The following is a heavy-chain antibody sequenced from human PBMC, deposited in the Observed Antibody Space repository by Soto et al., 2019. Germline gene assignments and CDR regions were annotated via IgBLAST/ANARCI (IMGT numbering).Heavy chain of an antibody. J-gene: IGHJ6*03. CDR2: ISSSSSTI. CDR1: GFTFSSYS. D-gene: IGHD3-3*01. V-gene: IGHV3-48*01. Sequence: EVQLVESGGGLVQPGGSLRLSCAASGFTFSSYSMNWVRQAPGKGLEWVSYISSSSSTIYYADSVKDRFTISRDNAKNSLYLQMNSLRAEDTDVYYFAIGDYAFLRGYYNGGYYYMDVWGKGTTVTVCS. CDR3: AIGDYAFLRGYYNGGYYYMDV.